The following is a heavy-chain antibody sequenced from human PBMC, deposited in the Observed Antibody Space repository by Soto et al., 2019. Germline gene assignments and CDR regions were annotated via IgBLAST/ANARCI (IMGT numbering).Heavy chain of an antibody. CDR3: ARDQISGGYDN. Sequence: EVQLLESGGGLVQPGGSLRLSCAASGFAFSRYALSWVRQAPGKGLEWVSGMGGSVDSRSYADSVKGRFTITRDDSKNTLYLQMNSLRPEDTAVYYCARDQISGGYDNWGQGTLVTVSS. CDR1: GFAFSRYA. V-gene: IGHV3-23*01. J-gene: IGHJ4*02. CDR2: MGGSVDSR. D-gene: IGHD6-19*01.